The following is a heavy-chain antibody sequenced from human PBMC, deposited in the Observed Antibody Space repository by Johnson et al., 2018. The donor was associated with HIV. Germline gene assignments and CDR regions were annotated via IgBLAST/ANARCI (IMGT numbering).Heavy chain of an antibody. CDR2: ISYDGSNK. J-gene: IGHJ3*02. D-gene: IGHD4-17*01. V-gene: IGHV3-30*04. CDR3: AGDGTTGPSGDAFDI. CDR1: GFTFSSYA. Sequence: VQLVESGGGVVQPGRSLRLSCAASGFTFSSYAMHWVRQAPGKGLEWVAVISYDGSNKYYVDSVKGRFTISRDNSKNTLYLQMNSLRTEDTAVYYGAGDGTTGPSGDAFDIWGQVTMVTVSS.